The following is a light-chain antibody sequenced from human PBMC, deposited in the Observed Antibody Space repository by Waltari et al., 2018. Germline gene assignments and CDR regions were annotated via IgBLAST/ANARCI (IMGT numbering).Light chain of an antibody. J-gene: IGLJ2*01. CDR2: EVS. CDR3: SSYAGSNFVV. Sequence: QSALVQPPSASGSPGQSVTISCTVTSSDVGGYNYVSWYQQHPGKAPKLMIYEVSKRPSGVPDRFSGSKSGNTASLTVSGLQAEDEAAYYCSSYAGSNFVVFGGGTKVTVL. V-gene: IGLV2-8*01. CDR1: SSDVGGYNY.